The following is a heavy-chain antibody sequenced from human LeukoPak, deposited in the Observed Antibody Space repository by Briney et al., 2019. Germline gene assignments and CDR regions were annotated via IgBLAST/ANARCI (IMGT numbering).Heavy chain of an antibody. CDR1: GGSISSSNHW. CDR2: IYYSGSP. CDR3: ARPSSSGNYYY. D-gene: IGHD1-26*01. Sequence: SETLSLTCTVSGGSISSSNHWRGWIRQPPEKGLEWIGSIYYSGSPSYSPSLKSRVTISVDTSKNQLSLKLSSVTAADTAVYYCARPSSSGNYYYWGQGTLVTVS. J-gene: IGHJ4*02. V-gene: IGHV4-39*01.